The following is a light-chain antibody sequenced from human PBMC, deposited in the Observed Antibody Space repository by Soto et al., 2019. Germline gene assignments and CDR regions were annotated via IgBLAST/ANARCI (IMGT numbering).Light chain of an antibody. CDR3: QQYGSSIT. CDR1: QSVSSRN. V-gene: IGKV3-20*01. J-gene: IGKJ5*01. Sequence: EIVLTQSPGTLSLSPGERTTLSCRASQSVSSRNLAWYQQKPGQAPRPLIYGASSRATGIPDRFSGSGYGTDFTLTISRLEPADFAVYYCQQYGSSITFGQGTRLEIK. CDR2: GAS.